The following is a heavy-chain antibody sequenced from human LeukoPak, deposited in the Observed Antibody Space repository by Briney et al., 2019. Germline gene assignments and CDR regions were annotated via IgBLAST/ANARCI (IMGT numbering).Heavy chain of an antibody. V-gene: IGHV3-7*01. CDR3: VRGPDYGDRLDYFDN. J-gene: IGHJ4*02. D-gene: IGHD4-17*01. Sequence: GGSLRLSCAASGFTFRRHWMSWARQAPGKGPEWVAHIKQDGTEYYVDSVKGRFIISRDNAKNSLYLQMNSLRAEDTAVYTCVRGPDYGDRLDYFDNWGQGTLVTVSS. CDR2: IKQDGTE. CDR1: GFTFRRHW.